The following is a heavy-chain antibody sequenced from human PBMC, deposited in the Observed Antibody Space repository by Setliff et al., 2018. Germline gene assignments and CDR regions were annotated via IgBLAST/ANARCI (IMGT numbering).Heavy chain of an antibody. J-gene: IGHJ6*03. V-gene: IGHV4-59*01. CDR2: IFYSGST. CDR3: ARGPPGYYYYMNV. Sequence: SETLSLTCTVSGGSISRDYWMWIRQPPGKGLEWIGYIFYSGSTNYNPALKSRVTISKDTSKNQFSLKLTSVTEADTAVYYCARGPPGYYYYMNVWGQGTTVTVSS. CDR1: GGSISRDY.